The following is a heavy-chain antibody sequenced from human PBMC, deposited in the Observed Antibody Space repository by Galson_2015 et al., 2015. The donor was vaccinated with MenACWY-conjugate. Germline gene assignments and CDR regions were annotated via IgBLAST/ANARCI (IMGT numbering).Heavy chain of an antibody. Sequence: SLRLSCAASGFTFTGYEFNWVRQAPVKGLEWLSYISKSGSPIYYADSVKGRFPISRDNLKKSLFLAMNSLRAWDTGDYYCARVETWIHQYFCYMDVRRKGTTVSVSS. V-gene: IGHV3-48*03. CDR1: GFTFTGYE. J-gene: IGHJ6*03. CDR3: ARVETWIHQYFCYMDV. CDR2: ISKSGSPI. D-gene: IGHD5-18*01.